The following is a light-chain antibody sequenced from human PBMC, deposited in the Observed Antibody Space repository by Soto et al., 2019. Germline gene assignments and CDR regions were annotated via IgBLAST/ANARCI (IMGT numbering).Light chain of an antibody. CDR3: QQYYSTPLT. V-gene: IGKV4-1*01. J-gene: IGKJ4*01. CDR2: WAS. CDR1: QSVLYISNNKHL. Sequence: DIVMTQSPDSLAVSLGERATINCKSSQSVLYISNNKHLLAWYQQKPGQPPKLLIYWASTREPGVPDRFSGSGSGTDFTLTISSLQAEDVAIYYCQQYYSTPLTFGGGTKVEIK.